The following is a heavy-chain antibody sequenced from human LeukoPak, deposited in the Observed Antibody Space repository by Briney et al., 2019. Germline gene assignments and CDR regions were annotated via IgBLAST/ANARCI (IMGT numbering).Heavy chain of an antibody. V-gene: IGHV3-7*01. CDR2: IKQDGSEK. J-gene: IGHJ6*03. CDR1: GFTFSSYW. Sequence: GGSPRLSCAASGFTFSSYWMSWVRQAPGKGLEWVANIKQDGSEKYYVDSVKGRFTISRDNAKNSLYLQMNSLRAEDTAVYYCARPGGYYYYYYLDVWGKGTTVTVSS. D-gene: IGHD3-16*01. CDR3: ARPGGYYYYYYLDV.